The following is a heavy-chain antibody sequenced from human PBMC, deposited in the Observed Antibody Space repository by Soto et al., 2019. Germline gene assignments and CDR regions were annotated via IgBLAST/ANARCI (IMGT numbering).Heavy chain of an antibody. CDR1: GFTFSSYA. CDR3: AKGKGSRSYPDYYYYGMDV. D-gene: IGHD3-10*01. V-gene: IGHV3-23*01. Sequence: VQLLESGGGLVQPGGSLRLSCAASGFTFSSYAMSWVRQAPGKGLEWVSAISGSGGSTYYADSVKGRFTISRDNSKNTLYLQMNSRRAEDTAVYYCAKGKGSRSYPDYYYYGMDVWGQGTTVTVSS. J-gene: IGHJ6*02. CDR2: ISGSGGST.